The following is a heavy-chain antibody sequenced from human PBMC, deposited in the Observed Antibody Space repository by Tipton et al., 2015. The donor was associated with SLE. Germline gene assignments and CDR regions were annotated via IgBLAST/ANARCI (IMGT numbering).Heavy chain of an antibody. D-gene: IGHD2-15*01. CDR2: ISYSETT. Sequence: LRLSCTVSGGSISSHYWSWIRQPPGKGLEWIGYISYSETTNYNPSLKSRVPISVDTSKNQFSLKLRSVTAADTAVYYCAGAWQGYCSGGTCYVLDYWGQGTLVTVSS. CDR3: AGAWQGYCSGGTCYVLDY. V-gene: IGHV4-59*11. J-gene: IGHJ4*02. CDR1: GGSISSHY.